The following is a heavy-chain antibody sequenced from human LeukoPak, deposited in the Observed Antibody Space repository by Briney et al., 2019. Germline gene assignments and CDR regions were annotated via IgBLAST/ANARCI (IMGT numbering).Heavy chain of an antibody. CDR1: GGSISSSSYY. D-gene: IGHD6-19*01. V-gene: IGHV4-39*01. CDR3: ASRRVSRSSGPWHYFDY. Sequence: SETLSLTCTVSGGSISSSSYYWGWIRQPPGKGLEWIGSIYYSGSTYYNPSLKSRVTISVDTSKNQFSLKLSSVTAADTAVYYCASRRVSRSSGPWHYFDYWGQGTLVTVSS. CDR2: IYYSGST. J-gene: IGHJ4*02.